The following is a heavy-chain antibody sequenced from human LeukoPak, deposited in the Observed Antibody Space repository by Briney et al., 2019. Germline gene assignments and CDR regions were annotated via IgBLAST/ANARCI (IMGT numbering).Heavy chain of an antibody. D-gene: IGHD2-2*01. J-gene: IGHJ4*02. CDR2: IYYSGTT. CDR3: ARQGYCSSTNCYVDY. Sequence: SETLSLTCTVSGDSISSSSYYWGWIRQPPGEGLEWIGSIYYSGTTYYNPSLKSRVTISVDTSKNQFSLKLTSVTAADTAVYYCARQGYCSSTNCYVDYWGQGTLVTVSS. V-gene: IGHV4-39*01. CDR1: GDSISSSSYY.